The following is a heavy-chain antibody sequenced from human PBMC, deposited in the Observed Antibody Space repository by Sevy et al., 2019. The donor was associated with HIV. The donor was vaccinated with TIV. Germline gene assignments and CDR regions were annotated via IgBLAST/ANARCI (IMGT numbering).Heavy chain of an antibody. CDR2: IKQDGSEK. D-gene: IGHD5-12*01. Sequence: GGSLRLSCVASGFTFSSYWMSWVRQAPGKGLEWVANIKQDGSEKYYVDSVKGRFTISRDNAKNSLYLQMNSLRAEDTAVYYCARDGKWLRTSCFDYWGQGTLVTVSS. V-gene: IGHV3-7*01. CDR1: GFTFSSYW. J-gene: IGHJ4*02. CDR3: ARDGKWLRTSCFDY.